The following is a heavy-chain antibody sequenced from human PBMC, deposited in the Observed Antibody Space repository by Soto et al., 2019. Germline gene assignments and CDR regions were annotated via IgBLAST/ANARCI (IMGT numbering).Heavy chain of an antibody. CDR1: GGSISSGGYY. Sequence: PSETLSLTCTVSGGSISSGGYYWSWIRQHPGKGLEWIGYIYYSRSTYYNPSLKSRVTISVDTSKNQFSLKLSSVTAADTAVYYCARDQLDIVRGVKPYYYMDVWGKGTTVTVSS. CDR3: ARDQLDIVRGVKPYYYMDV. CDR2: IYYSRST. D-gene: IGHD3-10*01. V-gene: IGHV4-31*03. J-gene: IGHJ6*03.